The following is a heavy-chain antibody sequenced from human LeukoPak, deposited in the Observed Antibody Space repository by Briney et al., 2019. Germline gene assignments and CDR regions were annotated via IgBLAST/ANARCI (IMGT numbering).Heavy chain of an antibody. CDR2: IGIAGDT. J-gene: IGHJ4*02. V-gene: IGHV3-13*04. D-gene: IGHD1-26*01. Sequence: GGSLRLSCAASGFTFSSYDMHWVRQAPGKGLEWVSAIGIAGDTYYSGSVKGRFTISRENAKNSLYLQMNSLRAGDTAIYYCARGIVGAIILYDYWGQGTLVTVSS. CDR3: ARGIVGAIILYDY. CDR1: GFTFSSYD.